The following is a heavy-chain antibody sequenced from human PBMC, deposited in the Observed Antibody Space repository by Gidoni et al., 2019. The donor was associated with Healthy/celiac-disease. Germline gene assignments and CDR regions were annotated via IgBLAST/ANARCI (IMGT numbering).Heavy chain of an antibody. CDR2: INHSGST. V-gene: IGHV4-34*01. CDR1: GGPFSGYY. Sequence: QVQLQQWGAGLLKPSETLSLTCAVYGGPFSGYYWSWIRQPPGKGLEWIGEINHSGSTNYNPSLKSRVTISVDTSKNQFSLKLSSVTAADTAVYYCARESVVVATIPFDYWGQGTLVTVSS. CDR3: ARESVVVATIPFDY. J-gene: IGHJ4*02. D-gene: IGHD5-12*01.